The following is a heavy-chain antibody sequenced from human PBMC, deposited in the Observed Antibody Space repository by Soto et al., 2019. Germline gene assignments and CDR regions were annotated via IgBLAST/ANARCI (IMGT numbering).Heavy chain of an antibody. CDR2: INAGNGNT. V-gene: IGHV1-3*01. J-gene: IGHJ5*02. D-gene: IGHD6-13*01. CDR3: ARTGSSSWFWFDP. Sequence: GASVKVSCKASGYTFTSYAIHWVRQAPGQRLEWMGWINAGNGNTKYSQKFQGRITITRDTSASTAYMELSSLRSEDTAVYYCARTGSSSWFWFDPWGQGTLVTVS. CDR1: GYTFTSYA.